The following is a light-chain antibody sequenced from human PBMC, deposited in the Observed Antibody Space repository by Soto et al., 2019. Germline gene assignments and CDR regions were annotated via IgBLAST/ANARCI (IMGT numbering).Light chain of an antibody. CDR1: QGISSY. V-gene: IGKV1-9*01. Sequence: DIQLTQSPSFLSAPVGDRVTITCRASQGISSYLAWYQQKPGKAPKLLIYAASTLQSGVPSRFSGSGSGTEFTLTISSLQPEDFATYYCQQLNSYPRTFGQGTKVELK. CDR3: QQLNSYPRT. CDR2: AAS. J-gene: IGKJ1*01.